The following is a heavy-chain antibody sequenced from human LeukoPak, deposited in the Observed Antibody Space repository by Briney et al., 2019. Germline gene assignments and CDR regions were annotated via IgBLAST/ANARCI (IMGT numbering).Heavy chain of an antibody. CDR2: INHSGST. J-gene: IGHJ4*02. V-gene: IGHV4-34*01. CDR3: AREEWELPRHY. CDR1: GGSFSGYY. D-gene: IGHD1-26*01. Sequence: PSETLCLTCAVYGGSFSGYYWSRIRQPPGKGLEWIGEINHSGSTNYNPSLKSRVTISVDTSKNQFSLKLSSVTAADTAVYYCAREEWELPRHYWGQGTLVTVSS.